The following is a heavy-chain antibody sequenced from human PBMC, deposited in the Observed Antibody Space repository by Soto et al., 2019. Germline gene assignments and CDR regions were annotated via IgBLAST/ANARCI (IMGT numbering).Heavy chain of an antibody. V-gene: IGHV4-34*01. CDR3: ASILGSSPYYYYYGMDV. CDR2: INHSGSA. Sequence: PSETLSLTCAVYGGSFSVYYWSWIRQPPGKGLEWIGEINHSGSANYNPSLKSRVTISVDTSKNQFSLKLSSVTAADTAVYYCASILGSSPYYYYYGMDVWGQGTTVTVSS. CDR1: GGSFSVYY. J-gene: IGHJ6*02. D-gene: IGHD1-26*01.